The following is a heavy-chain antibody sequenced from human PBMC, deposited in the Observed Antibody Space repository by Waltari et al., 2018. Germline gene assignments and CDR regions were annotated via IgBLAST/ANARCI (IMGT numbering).Heavy chain of an antibody. V-gene: IGHV3-23*01. Sequence: EVQLLESGGGLVHPRASLRLPCAASGFTLSSYAMSRVRQAPGKGLEWVSAISGSGGSTYYADSVKGRFTISRDNSKNTLYLQMNSLRAEDTAVYYCAKDEGAAGALDAFDIWGQGTMVTVSS. J-gene: IGHJ3*02. CDR1: GFTLSSYA. CDR3: AKDEGAAGALDAFDI. D-gene: IGHD6-13*01. CDR2: ISGSGGST.